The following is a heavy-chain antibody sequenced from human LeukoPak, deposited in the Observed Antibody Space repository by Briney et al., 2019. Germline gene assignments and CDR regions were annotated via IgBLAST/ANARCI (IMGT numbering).Heavy chain of an antibody. CDR3: AKEHGEFDL. D-gene: IGHD7-27*01. Sequence: GGSLRLSCAASGFTFSSYEMNGGRQAPGKGREWGSYISRSGSTIYYADSVKGRFTISRDNSKNTLYLQLNSLRAEDTALYYCAKEHGEFDLWGRGTLLTVSS. J-gene: IGHJ2*01. CDR2: ISRSGSTI. V-gene: IGHV3-48*03. CDR1: GFTFSSYE.